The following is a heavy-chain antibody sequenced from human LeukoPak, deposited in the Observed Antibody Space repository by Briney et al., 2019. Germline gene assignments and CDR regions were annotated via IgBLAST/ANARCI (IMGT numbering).Heavy chain of an antibody. CDR3: ARTRWDSNGRDY. V-gene: IGHV3-23*01. D-gene: IGHD5-18*01. J-gene: IGHJ4*02. CDR1: GFTFSSYA. CDR2: ISGSGGST. Sequence: GGSLRLSCAASGFTFSSYAMSWVRQAPGKGLEWVSAISGSGGSTYYADSVKGRFTISRDNSKNTLYLQMNSLRAEDTAVYYCARTRWDSNGRDYWGQGTLVTVSS.